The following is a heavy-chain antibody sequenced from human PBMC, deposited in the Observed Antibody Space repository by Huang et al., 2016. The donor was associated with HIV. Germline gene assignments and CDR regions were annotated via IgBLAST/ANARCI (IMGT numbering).Heavy chain of an antibody. J-gene: IGHJ4*02. V-gene: IGHV4-59*11. CDR1: GGSISTHY. Sequence: QVQLQESGPGLVKPSETLSLTCTVSGGSISTHYWSWIRQPPGKGLEWIESIDYSVSTHYSPSRKSRVTILLDTSKTQFSLMVNSVTAADTAMYYCARDHHDFWRGYRRMYFFDHWGQGTLVTVSS. CDR3: ARDHHDFWRGYRRMYFFDH. CDR2: IDYSVST. D-gene: IGHD3-3*01.